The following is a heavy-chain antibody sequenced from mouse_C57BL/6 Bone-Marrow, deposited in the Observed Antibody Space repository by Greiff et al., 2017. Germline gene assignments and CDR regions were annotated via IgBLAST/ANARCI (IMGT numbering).Heavy chain of an antibody. J-gene: IGHJ4*01. CDR3: TREDYDYDVYYAMDY. D-gene: IGHD2-4*01. V-gene: IGHV1-54*01. Sequence: VQLQQSGAELVRPGTSVKVSCKASGYAFTNYLIGWVKQRPGQGLEWIGVINPGGGGTNYNEKFKGKATLTADKSSSTAYMQLSSLTSEDSAVYCCTREDYDYDVYYAMDYWGQGTSVTVSS. CDR1: GYAFTNYL. CDR2: INPGGGGT.